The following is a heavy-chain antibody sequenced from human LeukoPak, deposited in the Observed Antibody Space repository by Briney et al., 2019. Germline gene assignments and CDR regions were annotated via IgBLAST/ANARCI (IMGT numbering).Heavy chain of an antibody. J-gene: IGHJ6*03. V-gene: IGHV3-15*01. CDR1: GFTFSNAW. CDR2: IKSKTDGGTT. D-gene: IGHD4-23*01. Sequence: NSGGSLRLSCAASGFTFSNAWMSWVRQAPGKGLEWVGRIKSKTDGGTTDYAAPVKGRFTISRDDSKNTLYLQMNSLKTEDTAVYYCTAELRWSQPYYYYYYMDVWGKGTTVTVSS. CDR3: TAELRWSQPYYYYYYMDV.